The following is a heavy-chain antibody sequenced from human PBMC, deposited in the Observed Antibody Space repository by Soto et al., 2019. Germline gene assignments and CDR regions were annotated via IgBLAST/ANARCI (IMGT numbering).Heavy chain of an antibody. V-gene: IGHV1-69*02. CDR1: GGTFSTYT. Sequence: SVKVSCKGSGGTFSTYTINWVRQAPGQGLEWMGRIIPIFGIANYAQKFQGRVTITADKATGTGYMELSSLRSEDTAVYYCARGGGYATNSLDYWGQGTLVTVSS. J-gene: IGHJ4*02. D-gene: IGHD5-12*01. CDR2: IIPIFGIA. CDR3: ARGGGYATNSLDY.